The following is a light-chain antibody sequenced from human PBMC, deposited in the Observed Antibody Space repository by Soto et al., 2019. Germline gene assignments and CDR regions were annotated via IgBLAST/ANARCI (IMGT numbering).Light chain of an antibody. J-gene: IGKJ1*01. Sequence: EIVMTQSPATLSVSPGERATFSCRASESVRGNLAWYQHKPGQSPRLLISGASTRATGIPARFSGSGSGTEFTLTISSLQSEDFALYFCHQYENWPPTFGQGTTVEIK. CDR3: HQYENWPPT. CDR2: GAS. CDR1: ESVRGN. V-gene: IGKV3D-15*01.